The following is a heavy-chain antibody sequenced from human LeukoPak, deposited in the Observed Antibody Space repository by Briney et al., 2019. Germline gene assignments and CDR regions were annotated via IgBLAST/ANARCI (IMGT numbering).Heavy chain of an antibody. CDR3: AKVSRGD. J-gene: IGHJ4*02. V-gene: IGHV3-30*18. Sequence: PGGSLRLYCAASGFTFSSYGMHWVRQAAGKGLEWVAVISYDGSNKYYADSVKGRFTISRDNSKNTLYLQMNSLRAEDTAVYYCAKVSRGDWGQGTLVTVSS. CDR2: ISYDGSNK. CDR1: GFTFSSYG.